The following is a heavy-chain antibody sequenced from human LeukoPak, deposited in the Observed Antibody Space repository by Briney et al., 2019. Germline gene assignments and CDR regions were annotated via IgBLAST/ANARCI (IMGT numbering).Heavy chain of an antibody. J-gene: IGHJ5*02. CDR1: GGSFSGYY. CDR2: INHSGST. V-gene: IGHV4-34*01. Sequence: SETLSLTCAVYGGSFSGYYWSWIRQPPGKGLEWIGEINHSGSTNYNPSLKSRVTISVDTSKNQFSLKLSSVTAADTAVYYCARGGRRYDFWSGYRKWFDPWGQGTLVTVSS. CDR3: ARGGRRYDFWSGYRKWFDP. D-gene: IGHD3-3*01.